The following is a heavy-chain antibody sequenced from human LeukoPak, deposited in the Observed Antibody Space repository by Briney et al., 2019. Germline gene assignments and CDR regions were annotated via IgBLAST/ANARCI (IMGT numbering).Heavy chain of an antibody. CDR1: GFTFSNYV. J-gene: IGHJ4*02. V-gene: IGHV3-23*01. CDR3: AKDPSWSHYFDY. Sequence: PGGSLRLSCTASGFTFSNYVMNWVRQSPGKGLEWVSGISGSGGTIYYADSVKGRFTISRDSSKNTLFLQMNSLRADDTALYYCAKDPSWSHYFDYWGQGTLVTVSS. D-gene: IGHD1-26*01. CDR2: ISGSGGTI.